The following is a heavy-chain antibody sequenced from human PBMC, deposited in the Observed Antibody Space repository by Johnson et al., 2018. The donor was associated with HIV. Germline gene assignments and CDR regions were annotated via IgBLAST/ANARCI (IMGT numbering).Heavy chain of an antibody. J-gene: IGHJ3*02. CDR1: GFTFSSYA. D-gene: IGHD6-13*01. CDR2: ISYDGSYK. Sequence: QVQLVESGGGVVQPGRSLRLSCAASGFTFSSYAMHCVRQAPGKGLEWVAVISYDGSYKYYADSVKVRLTISRDNSKNTLYLQMSSLRAEDTAVYYCAKDWGIAAAGTDAFDIWGQGTMVTVSS. V-gene: IGHV3-30*18. CDR3: AKDWGIAAAGTDAFDI.